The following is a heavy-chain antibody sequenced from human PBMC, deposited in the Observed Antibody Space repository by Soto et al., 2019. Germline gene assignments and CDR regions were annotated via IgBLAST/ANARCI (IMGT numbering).Heavy chain of an antibody. D-gene: IGHD6-25*01. Sequence: QVHLQESGPGLVKPSETLSLTCTVSGGSISSYYWSWIRQPPGKGLEWIGYIYYSGSTNYNPSLKSRVTISVDTSKNQFSLKLSSVTAADPAVYYCARDRDGGYDWFDPWGQGTLVTVSS. V-gene: IGHV4-59*01. CDR1: GGSISSYY. J-gene: IGHJ5*02. CDR2: IYYSGST. CDR3: ARDRDGGYDWFDP.